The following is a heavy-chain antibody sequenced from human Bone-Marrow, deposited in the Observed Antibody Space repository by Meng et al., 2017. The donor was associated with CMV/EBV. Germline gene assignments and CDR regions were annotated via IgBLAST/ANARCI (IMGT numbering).Heavy chain of an antibody. CDR2: IYHSGST. J-gene: IGHJ4*02. D-gene: IGHD1-26*01. Sequence: LTCAVSGVSSRSSNWWRWVRQPPGKGLEWIGEIYHSGSTNYNPSLKSRVTISVDKSKNQFSLNLSSVTAADTAVYYCARRYSGSYWGWGQGTLVTVSS. CDR3: ARRYSGSYWG. CDR1: GVSSRSSNW. V-gene: IGHV4-4*02.